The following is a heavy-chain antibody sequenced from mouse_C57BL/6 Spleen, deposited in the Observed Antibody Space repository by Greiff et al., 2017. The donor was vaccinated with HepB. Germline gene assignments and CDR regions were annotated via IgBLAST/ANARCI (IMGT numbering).Heavy chain of an antibody. Sequence: EVQVVESGGGLVKPGGSLKLSCAASGFTFSDYGIHWVRQAPEKGLEWVAYISSGSITIYYADTVKGRFTISRDNAKNTLFLQMTSLRSEDTAMYYCARGWLLRGYAMDYWGQGTSVTVSS. CDR1: GFTFSDYG. D-gene: IGHD2-3*01. CDR2: ISSGSITI. V-gene: IGHV5-17*01. J-gene: IGHJ4*01. CDR3: ARGWLLRGYAMDY.